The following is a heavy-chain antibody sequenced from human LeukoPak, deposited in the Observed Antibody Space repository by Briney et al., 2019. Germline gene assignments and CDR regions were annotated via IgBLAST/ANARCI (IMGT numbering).Heavy chain of an antibody. D-gene: IGHD6-13*01. Sequence: PSETLSLTCTVSGGSISSSSYYWGWIRQPPGKGLEWIGSIYYSGSTYYNPSLKSRVTISVDKSKNQFSLKLSSVTAADTAVYYCAREDHALAAHDYWGQGTLVTVSS. CDR3: AREDHALAAHDY. V-gene: IGHV4-39*07. CDR2: IYYSGST. CDR1: GGSISSSSYY. J-gene: IGHJ4*02.